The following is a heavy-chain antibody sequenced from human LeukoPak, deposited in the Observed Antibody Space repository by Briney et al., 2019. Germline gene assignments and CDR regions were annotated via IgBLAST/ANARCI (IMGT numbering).Heavy chain of an antibody. Sequence: ASVKVSCKASGYTFTGYYMHWVRQAPGHGLEWMGWINPNSGGTNYAQKFQRRVTMTRDTSISTVYMELSRLRSDDTAVYYCAREAEDSSGPSYYFDYWGQGTLVTVSS. CDR1: GYTFTGYY. D-gene: IGHD6-19*01. CDR2: INPNSGGT. J-gene: IGHJ4*02. CDR3: AREAEDSSGPSYYFDY. V-gene: IGHV1-2*02.